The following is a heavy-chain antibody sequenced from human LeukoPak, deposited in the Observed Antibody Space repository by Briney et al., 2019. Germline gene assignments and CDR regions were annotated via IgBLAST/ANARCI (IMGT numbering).Heavy chain of an antibody. V-gene: IGHV3-30*02. Sequence: PGGSLRLSCAPSGFTFNSYGMHWVRQAPGKGLEWVAFIQYDGSDKHYADSVKGRFTISRDNSKGTLYLQMNSLGAEDTAVYYCAKDLKLAPFDYWGQGTLVTVSS. CDR1: GFTFNSYG. CDR2: IQYDGSDK. J-gene: IGHJ4*02. CDR3: AKDLKLAPFDY.